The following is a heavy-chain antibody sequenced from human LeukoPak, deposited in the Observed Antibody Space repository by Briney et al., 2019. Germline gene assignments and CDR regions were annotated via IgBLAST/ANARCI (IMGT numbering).Heavy chain of an antibody. J-gene: IGHJ6*03. CDR2: INPNSGGT. Sequence: ASVKVSCKASGYTFTGYYMHWVRQAPGQGLECMGWINPNSGGTNYAQKFQGRVTITRNTSISTAYMELSSLRSEDTAVYYCARAVSPPRKTRITIFGVVNPLYYYYMDVWGKGTTVTVSS. D-gene: IGHD3-3*01. CDR3: ARAVSPPRKTRITIFGVVNPLYYYYMDV. V-gene: IGHV1-2*02. CDR1: GYTFTGYY.